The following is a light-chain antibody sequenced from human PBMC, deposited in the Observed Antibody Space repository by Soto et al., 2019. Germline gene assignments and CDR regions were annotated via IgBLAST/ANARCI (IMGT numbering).Light chain of an antibody. Sequence: DIPMTQSPSTLSESVGDRVTITCRASQSISSWLAWYQQKPGKAPKLLIYKASTLESGVPSRFSGSGSGTEFTLTISSLQPDDFATYYCQQYNSYPYTFGQGTKLEIE. J-gene: IGKJ2*01. CDR2: KAS. V-gene: IGKV1-5*03. CDR1: QSISSW. CDR3: QQYNSYPYT.